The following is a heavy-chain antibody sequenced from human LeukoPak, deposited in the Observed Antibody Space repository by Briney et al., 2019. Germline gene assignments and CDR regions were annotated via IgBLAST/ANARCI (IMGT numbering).Heavy chain of an antibody. J-gene: IGHJ4*02. CDR1: GGTFSSYA. CDR2: IIPIFGTA. D-gene: IGHD1-26*01. CDR3: ARDRWGIVGARIPLDY. V-gene: IGHV1-69*13. Sequence: ASVNVSCTASGGTFSSYAISWVRQAPGQGLEWMGGIIPIFGTANYAQKFQGRVTITADESTSTAYMELSSLRSEDTAVYYCARDRWGIVGARIPLDYWGQGTLVTVSS.